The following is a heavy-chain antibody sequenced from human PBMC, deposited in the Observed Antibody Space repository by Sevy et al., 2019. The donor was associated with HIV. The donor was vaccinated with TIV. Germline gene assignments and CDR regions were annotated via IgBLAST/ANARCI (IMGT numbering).Heavy chain of an antibody. J-gene: IGHJ5*02. CDR3: VKGVLADCSSTSCYGVVWFDP. Sequence: GGSLRLSCAASGFTFDDYAMHWVRQAPGKGLEYVSAISSNGGSTYYADSVKGRFTISRDNSKNTLYLQMSSLRAEDTAVYYCVKGVLADCSSTSCYGVVWFDPWGQGTLVTVSS. CDR1: GFTFDDYA. D-gene: IGHD2-2*01. V-gene: IGHV3-64D*09. CDR2: ISSNGGST.